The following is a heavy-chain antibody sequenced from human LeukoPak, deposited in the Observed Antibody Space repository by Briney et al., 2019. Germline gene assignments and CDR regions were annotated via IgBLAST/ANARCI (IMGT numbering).Heavy chain of an antibody. D-gene: IGHD1-26*01. V-gene: IGHV3-21*01. CDR2: ISSSSSYI. Sequence: GGSLRLSCTASGFTFGDYSMNWVRQAPGKGLEWVSSISSSSSYIYYADSVKGRFTISRDNAKNSLYLQMNSLRAEDTAVYYCARDGSSPFSHWGQGTLVTVSS. J-gene: IGHJ4*02. CDR1: GFTFGDYS. CDR3: ARDGSSPFSH.